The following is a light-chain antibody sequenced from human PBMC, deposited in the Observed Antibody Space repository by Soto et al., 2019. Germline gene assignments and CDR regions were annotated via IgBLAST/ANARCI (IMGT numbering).Light chain of an antibody. Sequence: CRSSQSVTSNLAWYQQKPGQAPRLLIYDASNRATGIPARFSGNGSGTDFTLTIRSLEPEDFAVYYCQQRSNWHTLTFGGGTKVDIK. CDR2: DAS. CDR1: QSVTSN. V-gene: IGKV3-11*01. J-gene: IGKJ4*01. CDR3: QQRSNWHTLT.